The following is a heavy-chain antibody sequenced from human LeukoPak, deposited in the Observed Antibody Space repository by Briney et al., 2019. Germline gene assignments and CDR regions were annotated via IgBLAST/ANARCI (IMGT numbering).Heavy chain of an antibody. D-gene: IGHD1-26*01. CDR1: GGSISSFY. CDR3: ARGGDYFDY. V-gene: IGHV4-59*01. J-gene: IGHJ4*02. Sequence: SETLSLTCTVSGGSISSFYWSWIRQPPGKGLEWIGYIYYSGSTNYNPSLKSRVTISVDTSKNQFSLKLSSVTAADTAVYYCARGGDYFDYWGQGTLVTVSS. CDR2: IYYSGST.